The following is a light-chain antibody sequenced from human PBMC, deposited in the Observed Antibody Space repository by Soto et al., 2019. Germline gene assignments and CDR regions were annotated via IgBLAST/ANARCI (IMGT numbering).Light chain of an antibody. CDR1: QSVTSDY. Sequence: EVVVTQSPGTLSLSPGERATLSCRASQSVTSDYLAWYQQKPGQSPRLLMSGASRRATGVPDRFSGSGSGTDFTLTISRLEPEDFAVYYCQRSGHALWAFGQGTKVEIK. J-gene: IGKJ1*01. CDR3: QRSGHALWA. V-gene: IGKV3-20*01. CDR2: GAS.